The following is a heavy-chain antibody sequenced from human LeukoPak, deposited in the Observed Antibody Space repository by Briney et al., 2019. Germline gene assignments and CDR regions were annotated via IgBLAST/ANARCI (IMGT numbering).Heavy chain of an antibody. D-gene: IGHD1-26*01. V-gene: IGHV1-18*01. CDR1: GYTFTSYG. J-gene: IGHJ3*02. CDR2: ISAYNGNT. CDR3: ARVGAIHAFDI. Sequence: ASVKVSCKASGYTFTSYGISWVRQAPGQGLEWMGWISAYNGNTNYAQKLQGRVTMTRNTSISTAYMELSSLRSEDTAVYYCARVGAIHAFDIWGQGTMVTVSS.